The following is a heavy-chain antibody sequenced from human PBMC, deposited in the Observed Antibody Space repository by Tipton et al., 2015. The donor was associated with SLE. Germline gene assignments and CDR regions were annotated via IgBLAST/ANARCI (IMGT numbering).Heavy chain of an antibody. J-gene: IGHJ2*01. CDR2: IYYSGTT. CDR1: GGSISSSSYY. Sequence: TLSLTCTVSGGSISSSSYYWGWIRQPPGEGLDWIGSIYYSGTTYYKPSLKSRVTISVDTSKNQFSLRLSSVTAPDTAVYYCAREFLNPVTTVRYYFDLWGRGTLVTVSS. V-gene: IGHV4-39*02. CDR3: AREFLNPVTTVRYYFDL. D-gene: IGHD4-11*01.